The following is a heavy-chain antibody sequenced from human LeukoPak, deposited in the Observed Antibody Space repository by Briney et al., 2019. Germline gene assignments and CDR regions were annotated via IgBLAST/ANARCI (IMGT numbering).Heavy chain of an antibody. CDR2: ISYDGTNK. CDR3: ARDDRNGLDP. V-gene: IGHV3-30-3*01. D-gene: IGHD1-14*01. CDR1: GFTFSRYT. J-gene: IGHJ5*02. Sequence: PGGSLRLSCAASGFTFSRYTMHWVRQAPGKGLEWVAVISYDGTNKFYADSVKGRFTISRDDSKNTLYLQMNSLRDEDTAAYYCARDDRNGLDPWGQGTLVSVSS.